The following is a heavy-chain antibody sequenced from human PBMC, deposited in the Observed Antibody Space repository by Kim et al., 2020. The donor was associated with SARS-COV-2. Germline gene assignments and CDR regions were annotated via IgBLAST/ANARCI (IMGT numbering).Heavy chain of an antibody. J-gene: IGHJ5*02. D-gene: IGHD6-19*01. CDR3: ARDRRKGLAVAGTVWFDP. Sequence: GGSLRLSCAASGFTFSSYSMNWVRQAPGKGLEWVSSISSSSSYIYYADSVKGRFTISRDNAKNSLYLQMNSLRAEDTAVYYCARDRRKGLAVAGTVWFDPWGQGTLVTVSS. CDR1: GFTFSSYS. CDR2: ISSSSSYI. V-gene: IGHV3-21*01.